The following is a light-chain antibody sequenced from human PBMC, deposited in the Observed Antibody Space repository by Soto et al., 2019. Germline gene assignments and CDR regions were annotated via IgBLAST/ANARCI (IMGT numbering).Light chain of an antibody. CDR1: SSDVGGYNY. Sequence: QSALTQPGSVSGSPGQSITISCTGTSSDVGGYNYVFWYQQHPGKAPKLMIYEVSNRPSGVSNRFSGSKSGNTASLTISGLQAEDEADYYCSSYTSSSTVVFGGGTKLTVL. J-gene: IGLJ2*01. CDR3: SSYTSSSTVV. V-gene: IGLV2-14*01. CDR2: EVS.